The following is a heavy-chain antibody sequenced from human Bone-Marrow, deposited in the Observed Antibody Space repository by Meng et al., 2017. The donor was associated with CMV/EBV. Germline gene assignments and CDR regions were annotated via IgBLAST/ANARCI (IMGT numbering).Heavy chain of an antibody. CDR3: AREPYYYDSSGYYPEYYYYYYGMDV. J-gene: IGHJ6*02. Sequence: ASVKVSCKASGYTFTGHHMHWVRQATGQGLEWMGWMNPNSGNTGYAQKFQGRVTITRNTSISTAYMELSSLRSEDTAVYYCAREPYYYDSSGYYPEYYYYYYGMDVWGQGTTVTVSS. D-gene: IGHD3-22*01. CDR2: MNPNSGNT. V-gene: IGHV1-8*03. CDR1: GYTFTGHH.